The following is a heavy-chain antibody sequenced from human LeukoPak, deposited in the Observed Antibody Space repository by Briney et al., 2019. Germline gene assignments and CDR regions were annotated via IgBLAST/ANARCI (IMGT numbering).Heavy chain of an antibody. CDR1: GYSFPNYW. CDR3: ARHKGVTSPRLNLYYYGLDV. Sequence: GESLKISCEAFGYSFPNYWLAWVRQMPGKGPEWMGIIYPGDSDTGYSPSFQGQVTISADKSATTAYLQWSSLRASDTAIYYCARHKGVTSPRLNLYYYGLDVWGQGTTVIVSS. V-gene: IGHV5-51*01. D-gene: IGHD4-17*01. CDR2: IYPGDSDT. J-gene: IGHJ6*02.